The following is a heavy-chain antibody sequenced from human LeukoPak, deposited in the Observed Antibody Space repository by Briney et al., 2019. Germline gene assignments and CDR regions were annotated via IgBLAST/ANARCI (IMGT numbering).Heavy chain of an antibody. CDR3: ARDIFSYGVANWFDP. V-gene: IGHV4-4*07. J-gene: IGHJ5*02. D-gene: IGHD4-17*01. CDR2: IYTSGST. Sequence: SSETLSLTCTVSGGSISSYYWSWIRQPAGKGLEWIGRIYTSGSTNYNPSLKSRVTMSVDTSKNQFSLKLSSVTAADTAVYYCARDIFSYGVANWFDPWGQGTLVTVSS. CDR1: GGSISSYY.